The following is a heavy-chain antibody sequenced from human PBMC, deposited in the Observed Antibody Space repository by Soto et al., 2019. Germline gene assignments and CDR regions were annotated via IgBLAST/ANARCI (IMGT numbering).Heavy chain of an antibody. Sequence: ASVKVSCKVSGYTLTELSMHWVRQAPGKGLEWMGGFDPEDGETIYAQKFQGRVTMTEDTSTDTAYMELSSLRSEGTAVYYCATDCGASVPGARFDFWGQGTLVIVSS. CDR1: GYTLTELS. CDR3: ATDCGASVPGARFDF. V-gene: IGHV1-24*01. CDR2: FDPEDGET. J-gene: IGHJ4*02. D-gene: IGHD1-1*01.